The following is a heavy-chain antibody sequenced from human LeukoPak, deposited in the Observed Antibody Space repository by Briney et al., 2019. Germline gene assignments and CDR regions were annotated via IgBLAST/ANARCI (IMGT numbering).Heavy chain of an antibody. Sequence: PSETLSLTCTVSGGSLSSYYWSWIRQPPGKGLEWIGYIHNSGSTHYNFSLKSRVTMSLDTSKNQFSLKLTSVTAADTAVYYCARTDYSNTNWFDPWGQGTLVTVS. CDR1: GGSLSSYY. J-gene: IGHJ5*02. V-gene: IGHV4-59*12. CDR3: ARTDYSNTNWFDP. D-gene: IGHD4-11*01. CDR2: IHNSGST.